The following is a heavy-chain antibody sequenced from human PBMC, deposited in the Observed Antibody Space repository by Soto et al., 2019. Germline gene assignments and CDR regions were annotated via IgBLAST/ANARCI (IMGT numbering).Heavy chain of an antibody. Sequence: TSETLSLTCSVSGGSVSDKTYYWSWIRQPPGKRLEWIGYVYYSGTTNYNPSLKSRVTISVDTSKNQFSLKLSSVTAADTAVYYCARAGDSSGSDWFDPWGQGTLVTVSS. CDR1: GGSVSDKTYY. CDR2: VYYSGTT. CDR3: ARAGDSSGSDWFDP. V-gene: IGHV4-61*01. D-gene: IGHD6-19*01. J-gene: IGHJ5*02.